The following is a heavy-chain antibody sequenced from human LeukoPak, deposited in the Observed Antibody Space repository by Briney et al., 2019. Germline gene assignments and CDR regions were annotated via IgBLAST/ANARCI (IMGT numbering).Heavy chain of an antibody. CDR2: ISAYNGNT. V-gene: IGHV1-18*04. J-gene: IGHJ5*02. Sequence: ASVTVSFTASGYTFTIYDINWVRQAPGQGLEWMGWISAYNGNTNYAQKLQGRVTMTTDTFTSTAYMELRSLRSVDTAVYYRARDGSDSYYPNWFDLWGQGTLVTVSS. CDR3: ARDGSDSYYPNWFDL. D-gene: IGHD3-10*01. CDR1: GYTFTIYD.